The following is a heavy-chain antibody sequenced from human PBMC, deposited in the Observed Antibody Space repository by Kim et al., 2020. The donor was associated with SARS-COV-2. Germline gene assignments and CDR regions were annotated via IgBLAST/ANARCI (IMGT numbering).Heavy chain of an antibody. CDR1: GFTFSTYG. J-gene: IGHJ4*02. CDR3: ASQRYSGSWYPIDY. D-gene: IGHD6-13*01. V-gene: IGHV3-33*01. CDR2: ISYDGNNK. Sequence: GGSLRLSCVASGFTFSTYGMHWVRQAPGKGLEWVAVISYDGNNKEYADSVKGRSTISRDSSKNTLYLEMNSLRAEDTAVYYCASQRYSGSWYPIDYWGQGTLVTVSS.